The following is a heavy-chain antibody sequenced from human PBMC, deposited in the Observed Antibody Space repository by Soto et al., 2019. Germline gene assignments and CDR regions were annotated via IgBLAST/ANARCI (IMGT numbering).Heavy chain of an antibody. Sequence: PSETLSLTSPVSGGSVRSGSYYWSWIRQPPGKGLEWIGYIYYSGSTNYNPSLKSRVTISVDTSKNQFSLKLSSVTAADTAVYYCARYLGDLYPYYYYGMDVWGQGTTVTVSS. CDR2: IYYSGST. J-gene: IGHJ6*02. CDR3: ARYLGDLYPYYYYGMDV. CDR1: GGSVRSGSYY. V-gene: IGHV4-61*01. D-gene: IGHD3-16*01.